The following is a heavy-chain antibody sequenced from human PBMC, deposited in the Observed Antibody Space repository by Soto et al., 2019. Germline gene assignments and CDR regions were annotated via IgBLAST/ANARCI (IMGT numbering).Heavy chain of an antibody. CDR1: GGSISSSNW. CDR2: IYHSGST. J-gene: IGHJ4*02. V-gene: IGHV4-4*02. CDR3: ASQIYSSSWQYYYFDY. D-gene: IGHD6-13*01. Sequence: PSETLSLTCAVSGGSISSSNWWSWVRQPPGKGLEWIGEIYHSGSTNYNPSLKSRVTISVDKSKNQFSLKLSSVTAADTAVYYCASQIYSSSWQYYYFDYWGQGTLVTVSS.